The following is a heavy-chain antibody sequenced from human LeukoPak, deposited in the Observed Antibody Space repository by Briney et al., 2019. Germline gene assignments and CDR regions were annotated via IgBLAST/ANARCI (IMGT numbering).Heavy chain of an antibody. V-gene: IGHV1-8*01. CDR2: MNPNSGNT. J-gene: IGHJ3*02. CDR1: GYTFTSYD. CDR3: ARVPIRGWFRGAFDI. D-gene: IGHD6-19*01. Sequence: GASVKVSCKASGYTFTSYDINWVRQATGQGLEWVGWMNPNSGNTGYAQKFQGRVTMTRNTSISTAYMELSSLRSEDTAVYYCARVPIRGWFRGAFDIWGQGTMVTVSS.